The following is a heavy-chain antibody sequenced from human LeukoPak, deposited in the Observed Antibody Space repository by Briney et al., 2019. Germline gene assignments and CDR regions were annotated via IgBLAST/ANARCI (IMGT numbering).Heavy chain of an antibody. Sequence: ASVMVSCKTSGYTFTSYGISWVRQAPGQGLEWMGWISAYNGNTNYAQKLQGRVTMTTDTSTSTAYMELRSLRSDDTAVYYCARGSNSGSYYRIDYWGQGTLVTVSS. D-gene: IGHD1-26*01. J-gene: IGHJ4*02. CDR1: GYTFTSYG. CDR2: ISAYNGNT. CDR3: ARGSNSGSYYRIDY. V-gene: IGHV1-18*01.